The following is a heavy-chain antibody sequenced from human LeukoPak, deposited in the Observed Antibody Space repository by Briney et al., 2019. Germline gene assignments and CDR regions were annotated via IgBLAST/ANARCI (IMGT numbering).Heavy chain of an antibody. CDR2: MNPNSGNT. J-gene: IGHJ6*02. D-gene: IGHD3-9*01. Sequence: ASVKVSCKASGYTFTSYDINWVRRATGQGLEWMGWMNPNSGNTGYAQKFQGRVTMTRNTSISTAYMELSSLRSEDTAVYYCARGRILRYFDWSSYYYYYGMDVWGQGTTVTVSS. V-gene: IGHV1-8*01. CDR3: ARGRILRYFDWSSYYYYYGMDV. CDR1: GYTFTSYD.